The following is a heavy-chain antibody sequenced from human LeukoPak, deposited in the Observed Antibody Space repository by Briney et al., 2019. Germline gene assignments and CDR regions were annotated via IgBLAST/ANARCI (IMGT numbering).Heavy chain of an antibody. D-gene: IGHD6-19*01. CDR2: IIPMFGIA. CDR1: GYTFTTYY. J-gene: IGHJ4*02. CDR3: ARDRPYTGGWRGFDY. V-gene: IGHV1-69*13. Sequence: ASVKVSCKASGYTFTTYYIHWVRQAPGQGLEWMGGIIPMFGIANYAQKFQGRVTITADESTSTAYMELSSLRSEDTAVYYCARDRPYTGGWRGFDYWGQGTLVTVSS.